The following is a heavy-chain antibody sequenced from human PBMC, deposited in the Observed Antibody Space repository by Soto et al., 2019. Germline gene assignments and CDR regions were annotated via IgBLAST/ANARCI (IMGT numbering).Heavy chain of an antibody. D-gene: IGHD5-12*01. CDR2: INPSGGST. V-gene: IGHV1-46*01. CDR3: ARGYYSGYHWFPSYYSGMDV. J-gene: IGHJ6*02. CDR1: GYTFTSYY. Sequence: ASVKVSCKASGYTFTSYYMHWVRQAPGQGLEWMGIINPSGGSTSYAQKFQGRVTMIRGTSTSTVYMELSSLRSEDTAVYYCARGYYSGYHWFPSYYSGMDVWGQGTTVTVSS.